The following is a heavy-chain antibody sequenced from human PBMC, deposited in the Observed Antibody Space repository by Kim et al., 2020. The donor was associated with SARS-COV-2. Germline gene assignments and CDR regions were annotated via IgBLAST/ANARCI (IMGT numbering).Heavy chain of an antibody. Sequence: SETLSLTCTVSGGSVSSGCYYWSWLRQPPGKGLEWNGYNYYSGSTNYNPTLKSRVTISVDTSKNQFSLKLSSVTAAATAVYYCARTFTFYYGSGSYYNLRYYYYMDVWGKGTTVTVSS. CDR3: ARTFTFYYGSGSYYNLRYYYYMDV. CDR2: NYYSGST. J-gene: IGHJ6*03. D-gene: IGHD3-10*01. V-gene: IGHV4-61*01. CDR1: GGSVSSGCYY.